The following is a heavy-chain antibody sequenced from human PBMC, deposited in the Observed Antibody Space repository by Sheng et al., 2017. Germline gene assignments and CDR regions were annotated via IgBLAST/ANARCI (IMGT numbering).Heavy chain of an antibody. V-gene: IGHV3-7*01. CDR1: GFTFSSYW. CDR3: ARVRRWPEVYGMDV. J-gene: IGHJ6*02. Sequence: EVQLVESGGGLVQPGGSLRLSCAASGFTFSSYWMSWVRQAPGKGLEWVANIKQDGSEKYYVDSVKGRFTISRDNAKNSLYLQMNSLRAEDTAVYYCARVRRWPEVYGMDVWDQGTTVTVSS. CDR2: IKQDGSEK.